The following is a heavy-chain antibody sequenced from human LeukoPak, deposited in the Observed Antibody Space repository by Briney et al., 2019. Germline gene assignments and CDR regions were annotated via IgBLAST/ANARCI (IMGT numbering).Heavy chain of an antibody. V-gene: IGHV3-11*01. CDR1: GFTFSDYY. Sequence: PGGSLRLSCAASGFTFSDYYMSWIRQAPGKGLEWVSYISSSGSTIYYADSVKGRFTISRDNAKNSLYLQMNSLRAEDTALYYCAKDIGDRFGESHDAFDIWGQGTMVTVSS. J-gene: IGHJ3*02. D-gene: IGHD3-10*01. CDR2: ISSSGSTI. CDR3: AKDIGDRFGESHDAFDI.